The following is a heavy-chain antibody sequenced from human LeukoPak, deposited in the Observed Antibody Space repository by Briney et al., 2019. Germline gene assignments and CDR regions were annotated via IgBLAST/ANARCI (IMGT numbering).Heavy chain of an antibody. J-gene: IGHJ5*02. CDR2: ISYDGSNK. CDR1: GFTFSSYG. D-gene: IGHD5-18*01. Sequence: GRSLRLSCAASGFTFSSYGMHWVRQAPGKGLEWVAVISYDGSNKYYADSVKGRFTISRDNSKNTLYLQMNSLRAEDTAVYYCAKDGGQWIQLWSASNWFEPWGQGTLVTVSS. V-gene: IGHV3-30*18. CDR3: AKDGGQWIQLWSASNWFEP.